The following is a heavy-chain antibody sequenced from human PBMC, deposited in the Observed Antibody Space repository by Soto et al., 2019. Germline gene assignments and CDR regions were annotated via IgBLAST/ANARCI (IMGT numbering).Heavy chain of an antibody. V-gene: IGHV1-69*01. D-gene: IGHD3-22*01. Sequence: QVQLVQSVAEVKKPGSSVKVSCKASGGTFSSYTITWVRQAPGQGLEWMGGITPMFGTPNYAQNFRGRVTITADEASSTAYMELYNLRSEDTAMYFCARDGTLYDSRAYYYLYWGQGTLVTVSS. CDR2: ITPMFGTP. CDR3: ARDGTLYDSRAYYYLY. J-gene: IGHJ4*02. CDR1: GGTFSSYT.